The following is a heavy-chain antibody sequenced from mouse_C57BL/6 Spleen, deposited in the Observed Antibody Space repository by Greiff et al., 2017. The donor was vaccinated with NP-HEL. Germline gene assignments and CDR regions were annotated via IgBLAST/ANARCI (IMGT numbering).Heavy chain of an antibody. CDR1: GYTFTSYW. CDR2: INPSNGGT. J-gene: IGHJ4*01. V-gene: IGHV1-53*01. CDR3: ARWGVEYAMDY. Sequence: VQLQQSGTELVKPGASVKLSCKASGYTFTSYWMHWVKQRPGQGLEWIGNINPSNGGTNYNEKFKSKATLTVDKSSSTAYMQRSSLTSEDSAVYYCARWGVEYAMDYWGQGTSVTVSS. D-gene: IGHD1-1*02.